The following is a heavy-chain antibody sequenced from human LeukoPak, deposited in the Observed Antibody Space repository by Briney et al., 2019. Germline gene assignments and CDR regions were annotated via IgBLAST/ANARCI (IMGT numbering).Heavy chain of an antibody. CDR2: ISGSGGST. CDR1: GFTFSSYA. V-gene: IGHV3-23*01. D-gene: IGHD4-17*01. Sequence: GGSLRLSCAASGFTFSSYAMSWVRQAPGKGLEWVSAISGSGGSTYYADSVKGRFTISRDNSKNTLYLQMNSLRAEDTAVYYCAKGGTYGDSPLYFDYWGQGTLVTVTS. J-gene: IGHJ4*02. CDR3: AKGGTYGDSPLYFDY.